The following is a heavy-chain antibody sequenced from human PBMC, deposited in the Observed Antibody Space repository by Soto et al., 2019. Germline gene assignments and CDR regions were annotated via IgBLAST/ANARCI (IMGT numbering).Heavy chain of an antibody. Sequence: PGGSLRLSCAASGFTFSSYSMNWVRQAPGKGLEWVSSISSSSSYIYYADSVKGRFTISRDNAKNSLYLQMNSLRAEDTAVYYCAREEIAAAGTDYYYYYMDVWGKGTTVTVSS. CDR2: ISSSSSYI. V-gene: IGHV3-21*01. CDR3: AREEIAAAGTDYYYYYMDV. CDR1: GFTFSSYS. D-gene: IGHD6-13*01. J-gene: IGHJ6*03.